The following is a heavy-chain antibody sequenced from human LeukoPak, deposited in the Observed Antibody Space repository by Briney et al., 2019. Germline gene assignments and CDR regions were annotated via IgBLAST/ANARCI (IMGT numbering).Heavy chain of an antibody. J-gene: IGHJ5*01. Sequence: GSLRLSCAASGFTFSDSYMDWVRQVPGKGLEWIGSIYSGRTTYYNPSLNSRVTISVVTSKNQFSLQLSSVTAADTAVYYCVRHDGRGGSTMGAFDSWGQGSLVTVSS. CDR3: VRHDGRGGSTMGAFDS. V-gene: IGHV4-38-2*01. CDR1: GFTFSDSY. D-gene: IGHD3-3*01. CDR2: IYSGRTT.